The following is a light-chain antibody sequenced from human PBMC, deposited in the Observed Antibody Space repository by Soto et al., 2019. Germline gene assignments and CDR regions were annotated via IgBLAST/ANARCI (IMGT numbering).Light chain of an antibody. CDR3: SSYTSSSTNVV. CDR1: SSDVGGYNY. Sequence: QSVLTQPASVSGSPGQSITISCTGTSSDVGGYNYVSWYQQHPGKAPKLMIYDVSNRPSGVSNRFSGSKSGNTASLTISGLPAEDEADYYCSSYTSSSTNVVFGGGTKLTVL. J-gene: IGLJ2*01. CDR2: DVS. V-gene: IGLV2-14*01.